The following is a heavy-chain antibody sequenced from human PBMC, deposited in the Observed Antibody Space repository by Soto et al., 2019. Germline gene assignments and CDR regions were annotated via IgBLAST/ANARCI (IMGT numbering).Heavy chain of an antibody. D-gene: IGHD4-17*01. Sequence: EVQLLESGGGLVQPGGSLRLSCAASGFTFSSYAMSWVRQAPGKGLEWVSAISGSGGSTYYADSVKGQFTISRDKSKNTLYLQMNSLRAEDTAVYYCAKDDYGDYPSAYFDLWGRGTLVTVSS. V-gene: IGHV3-23*01. CDR1: GFTFSSYA. CDR3: AKDDYGDYPSAYFDL. CDR2: ISGSGGST. J-gene: IGHJ2*01.